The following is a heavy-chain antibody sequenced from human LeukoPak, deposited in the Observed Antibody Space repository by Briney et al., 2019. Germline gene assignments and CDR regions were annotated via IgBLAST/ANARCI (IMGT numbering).Heavy chain of an antibody. CDR1: GYTLSSFD. CDR2: ISGHNDNT. Sequence: GASGKVSCNVSGYTLSSFDISWVRQAPGHGIEWMGWISGHNDNTKYAQKIEGRVTMTTVTSTSIAYMELRSLKSDDTAWDYCARAHSSGWYVGDYWGQGTLVTV. V-gene: IGHV1-18*01. D-gene: IGHD6-19*01. J-gene: IGHJ4*02. CDR3: ARAHSSGWYVGDY.